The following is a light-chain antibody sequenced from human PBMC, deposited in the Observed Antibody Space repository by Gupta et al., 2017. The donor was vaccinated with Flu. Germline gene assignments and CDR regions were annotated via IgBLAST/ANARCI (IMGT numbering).Light chain of an antibody. CDR2: WAS. CDR3: QQYYETPT. J-gene: IGKJ2*01. V-gene: IGKV4-1*01. Sequence: DIVLTQYPESLDVSLGERATINCKASQSRLYRSETRNFLAWYQQRPGQPPKLLISWASTRESGVPDRFSGGGSGTDFALTIDSLHAEDVAIYYWQQYYETPTFGQGTKLEI. CDR1: QSRLYRSETRNF.